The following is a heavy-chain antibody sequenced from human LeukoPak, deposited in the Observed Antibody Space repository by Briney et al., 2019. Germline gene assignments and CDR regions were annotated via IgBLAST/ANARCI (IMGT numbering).Heavy chain of an antibody. D-gene: IGHD3-9*01. CDR1: GYTFTGYY. Sequence: ASVKASCKASGYTFTGYYMHWVRQAPGQGLEWMGWINPNSGGTNYAQKFQGRVTMTRDTSISTAYMELSRLRSDDTAVYYCASQGILTGYSRPLDAFDIWGQGTMVTVSS. V-gene: IGHV1-2*02. J-gene: IGHJ3*02. CDR2: INPNSGGT. CDR3: ASQGILTGYSRPLDAFDI.